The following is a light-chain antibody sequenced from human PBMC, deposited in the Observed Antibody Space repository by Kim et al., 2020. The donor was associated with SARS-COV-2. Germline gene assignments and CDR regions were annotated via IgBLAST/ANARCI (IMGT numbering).Light chain of an antibody. J-gene: IGKJ5*01. CDR2: AAS. CDR3: QKYKSAPIT. CDR1: QGISNY. Sequence: ASVGDRVTITCRASQGISNYLAWYQQKPGKVPKLLIFAASILQSGVPSRFSGSGSGTDFTLTISSLQPEDVATYYCQKYKSAPITFGQGTRLEIK. V-gene: IGKV1-27*01.